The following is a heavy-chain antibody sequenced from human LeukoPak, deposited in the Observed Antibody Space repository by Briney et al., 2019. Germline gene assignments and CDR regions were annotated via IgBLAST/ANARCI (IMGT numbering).Heavy chain of an antibody. CDR3: ARRDNGEYSHH. D-gene: IGHD1-1*01. V-gene: IGHV5-51*01. Sequence: GESLRISCQGSGYSFTNYWIAWVRQMPGKGLEWMGGIYPGDSHTRYSPSFQGQVTISADKSIGTAYLQWSSLKASDIAMYYCARRDNGEYSHHWGQGTLVTVSS. J-gene: IGHJ1*01. CDR2: IYPGDSHT. CDR1: GYSFTNYW.